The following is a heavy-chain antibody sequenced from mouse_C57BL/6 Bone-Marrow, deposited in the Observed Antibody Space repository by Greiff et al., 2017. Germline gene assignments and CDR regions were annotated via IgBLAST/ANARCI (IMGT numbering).Heavy chain of an antibody. J-gene: IGHJ4*01. Sequence: QVQLQESGAELVKPGASVKMSCKASGYTFTSYWITWVKQRPGQGLEWIGDIYPGSGSTNYNEKFKSKATLTVDTSSSTAYMQLSSLTSEDSAVYDCARDARYYYVGRTVAMDDQGHGPAVTVAS. V-gene: IGHV1-55*01. CDR1: GYTFTSYW. D-gene: IGHD1-1*01. CDR2: IYPGSGST. CDR3: ARDARYYYVGRTVAMDD.